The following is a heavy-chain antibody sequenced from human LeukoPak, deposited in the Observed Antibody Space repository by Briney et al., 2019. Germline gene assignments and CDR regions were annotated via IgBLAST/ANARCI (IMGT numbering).Heavy chain of an antibody. J-gene: IGHJ4*02. CDR1: GGSISSYY. V-gene: IGHV4-4*07. CDR2: IYTSGST. CDR3: APMEMATTTPFHY. Sequence: SETLSLTCTVSGGSISSYYWSWIRQPAGKGLEWIGRIYTSGSTNYNPSLKSRVTMSVDTSKNQFSLKLSSVAAADTAVYYCAPMEMATTTPFHYWGQGTLVTVSS. D-gene: IGHD1-1*01.